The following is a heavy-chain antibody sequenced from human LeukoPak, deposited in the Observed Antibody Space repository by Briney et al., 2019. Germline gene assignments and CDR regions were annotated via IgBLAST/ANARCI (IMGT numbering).Heavy chain of an antibody. Sequence: GGSLRLSCAVSGFTFTSSSMSWVRQVPGKGLEWVATIRPGGSETYYVDSVKDRFTISRDNARNSLYLQMNSLRAEDTAMYYCARAMFEPDYTDIYRPFAYWGPGTLVTVSS. V-gene: IGHV3-7*01. J-gene: IGHJ4*02. CDR3: ARAMFEPDYTDIYRPFAY. CDR1: GFTFTSSS. CDR2: IRPGGSET. D-gene: IGHD2-2*02.